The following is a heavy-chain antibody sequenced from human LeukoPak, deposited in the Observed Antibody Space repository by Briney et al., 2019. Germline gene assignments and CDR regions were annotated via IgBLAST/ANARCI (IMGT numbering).Heavy chain of an antibody. CDR2: INPSGGST. CDR1: GYTFTSYY. Sequence: ASVKVSCKASGYTFTSYYMHWVRQAPGQGLEWMGIINPSGGSTNYAQKFQGRVTMTRDTSISTAYMELSRLRSDDTAVYYCARGLSPKYCSGGSCYQGYYFDYWGQGTLVTVSS. V-gene: IGHV1-2*02. D-gene: IGHD2-15*01. CDR3: ARGLSPKYCSGGSCYQGYYFDY. J-gene: IGHJ4*02.